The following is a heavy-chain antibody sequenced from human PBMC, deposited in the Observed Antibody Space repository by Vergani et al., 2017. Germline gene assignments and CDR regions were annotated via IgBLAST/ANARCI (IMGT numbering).Heavy chain of an antibody. CDR3: VKDIAASSNYWYFVL. D-gene: IGHD6-13*01. CDR1: GFTFDDYA. CDR2: INWNSDSI. J-gene: IGHJ2*01. Sequence: EVQLVESGGGLVQPGRSLRLSCAASGFTFDDYAMHWVRQAPGKGLEWVSGINWNSDSIAYADSVKGRFTISRDNAKNSLYLQMNSLRAEDTALYYCVKDIAASSNYWYFVLWGRGTLVTVSS. V-gene: IGHV3-9*01.